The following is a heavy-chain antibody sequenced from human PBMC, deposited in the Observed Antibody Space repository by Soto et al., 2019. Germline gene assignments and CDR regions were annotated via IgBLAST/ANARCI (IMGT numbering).Heavy chain of an antibody. V-gene: IGHV3-33*01. J-gene: IGHJ4*02. CDR2: IWYDGSNK. Sequence: LSLTCAASGFTFSSYGMHWVRQAPGKGLEWVAVIWYDGSNKYYADSVKGRFTISRDNSKNTLYLQMNSLRAEDTAVYYCARDPEHSNYSDYWGQGTLVTVSS. CDR1: GFTFSSYG. D-gene: IGHD4-4*01. CDR3: ARDPEHSNYSDY.